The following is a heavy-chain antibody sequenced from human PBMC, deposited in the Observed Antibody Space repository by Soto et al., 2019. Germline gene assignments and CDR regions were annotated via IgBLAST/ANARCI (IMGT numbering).Heavy chain of an antibody. D-gene: IGHD6-6*01. V-gene: IGHV4-31*03. CDR1: GGSISSGGYY. J-gene: IGHJ6*02. Sequence: KASETLSLTCTVSGGSISSGGYYWTWIRQHPGKGLEWIGYNYYSGITYYNPSLKSRVTISLDTSKNQFSLKLSSVTAADTAVYYCARGSSIAGLYYGMDVWGQGTTVT. CDR3: ARGSSIAGLYYGMDV. CDR2: NYYSGIT.